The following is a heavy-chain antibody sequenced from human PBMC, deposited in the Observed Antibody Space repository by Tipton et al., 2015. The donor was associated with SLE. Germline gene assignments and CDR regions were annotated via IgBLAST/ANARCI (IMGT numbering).Heavy chain of an antibody. CDR2: ITSSGSTI. D-gene: IGHD6-19*01. CDR3: ARDPSLGRAVAGT. Sequence: SLRLSCAVSGFKFSDYYMIWIRQAPGKGLEWVSYITSSGSTIYYADSVKGRFTISRDNANNSLFLQMNNLRVEDTAVYYCARDPSLGRAVAGTWGQGTLVTVSS. V-gene: IGHV3-11*04. J-gene: IGHJ5*02. CDR1: GFKFSDYY.